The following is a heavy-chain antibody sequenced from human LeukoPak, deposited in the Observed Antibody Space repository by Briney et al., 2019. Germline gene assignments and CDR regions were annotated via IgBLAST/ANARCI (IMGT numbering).Heavy chain of an antibody. CDR1: GFTFSSYE. CDR2: ISVTGGYT. D-gene: IGHD1-14*01. CDR3: AKGRHPSVTLFDY. J-gene: IGHJ4*02. Sequence: AGGSLRLSCAASGFTFSSYEMNWVRQAPGKGLEWVSAISVTGGYTYYADSVKGRFTISRDNSKNTLYLQMNSLRAEDTAVYYCAKGRHPSVTLFDYWGQGTLVTVSS. V-gene: IGHV3-23*01.